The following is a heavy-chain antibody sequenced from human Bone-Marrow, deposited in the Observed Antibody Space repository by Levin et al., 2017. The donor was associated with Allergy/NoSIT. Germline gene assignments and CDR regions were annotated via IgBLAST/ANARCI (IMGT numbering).Heavy chain of an antibody. CDR3: ARDDVVVVVAAPQWSTTRRDV. CDR1: GYTFANYG. V-gene: IGHV1-18*01. Sequence: GASVKVSCKTSGYTFANYGIIWVRQAPGQGLEWMGWVSCYNDDVNYAQSLQGRVTLTRDASTKTAYMELRRLTSDDTAVYYCARDDVVVVVAAPQWSTTRRDVWGQGTTVIVS. CDR2: VSCYNDDV. J-gene: IGHJ6*02. D-gene: IGHD2-15*01.